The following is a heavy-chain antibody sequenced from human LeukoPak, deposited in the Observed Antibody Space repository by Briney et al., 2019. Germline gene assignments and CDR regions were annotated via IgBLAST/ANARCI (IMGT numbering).Heavy chain of an antibody. CDR2: ISSSGSTI. V-gene: IGHV3-48*03. J-gene: IGHJ4*02. D-gene: IGHD6-6*01. CDR3: ARMRPDLDY. CDR1: GFSFSSYE. Sequence: GGSLRLSCEGSGFSFSSYEMNWVRQAPGKGLEWVSYISSSGSTIYYADSVKGRFTISRDNVKNSLYLQMNSLRVEDTAVYYCARMRPDLDYWGQGTLVTVSS.